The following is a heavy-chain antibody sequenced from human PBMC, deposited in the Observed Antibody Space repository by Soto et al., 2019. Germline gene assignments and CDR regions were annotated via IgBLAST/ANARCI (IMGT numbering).Heavy chain of an antibody. J-gene: IGHJ4*02. CDR2: IYSGGST. V-gene: IGHV3-66*01. Sequence: GGSLRLSCAASGFTFSSNYMRWVRQAPGKGLEWVSVIYSGGSTYYAESVKGRITISRDNSKNTLYLQIKRMRAEDTAVYYCARDLSSSGWYGGFDYWGQGTPVTVSS. CDR3: ARDLSSSGWYGGFDY. CDR1: GFTFSSNY. D-gene: IGHD6-13*01.